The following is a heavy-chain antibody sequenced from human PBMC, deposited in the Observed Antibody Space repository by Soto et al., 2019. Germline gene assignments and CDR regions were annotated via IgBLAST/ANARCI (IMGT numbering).Heavy chain of an antibody. J-gene: IGHJ6*03. V-gene: IGHV4-31*03. CDR1: GGSISSGGYY. Sequence: SETLSLTCTVSGGSISSGGYYWSWIRQHPGKGLEWIGYIYYSGSTYYNPSLKSRVTISVDTSKNQFSLKLSSVTAADTAVYYCARIVFSGYETYYYYMDVWGKGTTVTV. D-gene: IGHD5-12*01. CDR2: IYYSGST. CDR3: ARIVFSGYETYYYYMDV.